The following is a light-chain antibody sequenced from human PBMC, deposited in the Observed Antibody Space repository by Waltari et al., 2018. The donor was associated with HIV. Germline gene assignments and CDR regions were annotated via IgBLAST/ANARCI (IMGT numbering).Light chain of an antibody. V-gene: IGLV6-57*03. CDR2: EHN. CDR1: SGSIASNY. CDR3: QSYDSSNVV. Sequence: NFMLTQPHSVSESPGKTVTISCTRSSGSIASNYVQWYQQRPGSAPTTVISEHNQIPSGFPYPFSASIDTSSNAASLSISGLKTEDEADYYCQSYDSSNVVFGGGTKLTVL. J-gene: IGLJ2*01.